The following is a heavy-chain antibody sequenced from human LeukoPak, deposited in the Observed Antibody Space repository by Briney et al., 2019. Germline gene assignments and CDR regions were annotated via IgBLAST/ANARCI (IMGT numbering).Heavy chain of an antibody. V-gene: IGHV7-4-1*02. D-gene: IGHD1-1*01. CDR2: INTNTGNP. J-gene: IGHJ3*02. CDR1: GYTFTSYA. Sequence: GASVKVSCKASGYTFTSYAMNWVRQAPGQGIEWMGWINTNTGNPTYAQGFTGRFVFSLDTSVSTAYLQISSLKAEDTAVYYCARGLTNWRSDAFDIWGQGTMVTVSS. CDR3: ARGLTNWRSDAFDI.